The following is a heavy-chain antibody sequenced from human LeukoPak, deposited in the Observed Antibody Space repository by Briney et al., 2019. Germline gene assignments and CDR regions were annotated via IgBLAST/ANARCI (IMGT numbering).Heavy chain of an antibody. CDR2: INPNSGGT. Sequence: ASVKVSCKASGYTFTGYYMHWVRQAPAQGLEWMGWINPNSGGTNYAQKFQGRVTMTRDTSISTAYMELSRLRSDDTAVYYCARGGATYQLPFYYFDYWGQGTLVTVSS. CDR3: ARGGATYQLPFYYFDY. V-gene: IGHV1-2*02. D-gene: IGHD2-2*01. CDR1: GYTFTGYY. J-gene: IGHJ4*02.